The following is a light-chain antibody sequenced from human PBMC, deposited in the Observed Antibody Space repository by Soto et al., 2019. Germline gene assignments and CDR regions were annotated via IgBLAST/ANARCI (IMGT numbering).Light chain of an antibody. CDR1: QSIASYY. CDR2: SAS. J-gene: IGKJ4*01. V-gene: IGKV3-20*01. Sequence: EIVLTRSPGTLSLSPGERATLSCRASQSIASYYLAWYQQTPGQAPRLLIYSASYRATDIPDRFGGGGSGTDFTLTINRLEPEDFAVYFCQYYGSPPLTFGGGTKVEIK. CDR3: QYYGSPPLT.